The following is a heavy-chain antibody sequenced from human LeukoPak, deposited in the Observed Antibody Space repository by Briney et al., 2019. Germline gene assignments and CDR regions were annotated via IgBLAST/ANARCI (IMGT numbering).Heavy chain of an antibody. Sequence: GRSLRLSCAASGFTFSSYGMHWVRQAPGKGLEWVAVIWYDGSNKYYADSVKGRFTISRDNSKNTLYLQMNSLRAEDTAVYYCATSSSWYIYWGRGTLVTVSS. CDR1: GFTFSSYG. V-gene: IGHV3-33*01. J-gene: IGHJ4*02. D-gene: IGHD6-13*01. CDR3: ATSSSWYIY. CDR2: IWYDGSNK.